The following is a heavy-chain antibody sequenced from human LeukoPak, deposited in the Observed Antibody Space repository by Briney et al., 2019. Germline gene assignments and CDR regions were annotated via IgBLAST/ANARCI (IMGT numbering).Heavy chain of an antibody. J-gene: IGHJ4*02. CDR1: GYTFTGYY. CDR2: INPNSGGT. D-gene: IGHD3-22*01. V-gene: IGHV1-2*02. CDR3: ARVLGNYYDSSGYYCFDY. Sequence: GASVKVSCKASGYTFTGYYMHWVRQAPGQGLEWMAWINPNSGGTNYAQKFQGRVTMTRDTSISTAYMELSRLRSDDTAVYYCARVLGNYYDSSGYYCFDYWGQGTLVTVSS.